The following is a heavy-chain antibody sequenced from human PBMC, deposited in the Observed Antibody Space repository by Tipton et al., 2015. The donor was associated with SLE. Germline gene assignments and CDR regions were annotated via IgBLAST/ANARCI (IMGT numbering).Heavy chain of an antibody. CDR2: IYYSGST. J-gene: IGHJ6*03. CDR1: GGSISSYY. V-gene: IGHV4-59*01. Sequence: TLSLTCTVSGGSISSYYWSWIRQPPGKGLEWIGYIYYSGSTNYNPSLKSRVTISVDTSENQFSLKLSSVTAADTAVYYCARGKGYCSSTSCYAYYYYMDVWGKGTTVTVSS. CDR3: ARGKGYCSSTSCYAYYYYMDV. D-gene: IGHD2-2*01.